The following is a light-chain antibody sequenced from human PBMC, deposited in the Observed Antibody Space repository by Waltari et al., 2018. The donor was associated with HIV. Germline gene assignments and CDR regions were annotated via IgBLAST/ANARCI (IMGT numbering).Light chain of an antibody. J-gene: IGKJ1*01. V-gene: IGKV3-11*01. CDR3: HQRYDWPLT. CDR2: DAF. Sequence: EIVLTQSPATLSLSPGERATLYCRASQTAGEYLAWYQHKPGQAPRLLIFDAFNRAIGIPARFSGSGSGTDFTLTITSLEPEDSAVYYCHQRYDWPLTFGQGTRVEIK. CDR1: QTAGEY.